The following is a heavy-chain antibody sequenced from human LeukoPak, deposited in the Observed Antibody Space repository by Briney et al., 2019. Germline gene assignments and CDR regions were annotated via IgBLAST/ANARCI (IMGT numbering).Heavy chain of an antibody. J-gene: IGHJ5*02. Sequence: PGGSLRLSCAASGFTFSDYYMSWIRQAPGKGLEWVSYISNTVSTIYYADSVKGRFTISRDNAKNSLFLQMNSLRAEDTAVYYCARGSSSGWYHWGQGTLVTVSS. D-gene: IGHD6-19*01. CDR1: GFTFSDYY. V-gene: IGHV3-11*04. CDR3: ARGSSSGWYH. CDR2: ISNTVSTI.